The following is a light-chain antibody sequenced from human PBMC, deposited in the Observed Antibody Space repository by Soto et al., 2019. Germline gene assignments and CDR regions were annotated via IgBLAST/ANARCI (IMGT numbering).Light chain of an antibody. Sequence: EIVLTQYPGTLSSSPGERVTLSCRASQSVTSNYLAWYQQQPGQAPRLLIFGASIRDTGLPDRFSGGGSGTDFTLTISRLEPEDFAVYYCQQYGSSPGTFGQGTKVDIK. J-gene: IGKJ1*01. CDR3: QQYGSSPGT. V-gene: IGKV3-20*01. CDR1: QSVTSNY. CDR2: GAS.